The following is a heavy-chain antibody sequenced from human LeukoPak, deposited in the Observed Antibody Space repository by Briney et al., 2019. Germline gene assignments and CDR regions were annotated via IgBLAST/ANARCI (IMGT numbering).Heavy chain of an antibody. J-gene: IGHJ1*01. V-gene: IGHV3-23*01. CDR2: KSGSGGST. Sequence: GASLRLSCAASGFTVSSYAMNWVRQAPGRGLEWVSVKSGSGGSTYYADSVKGRFTISRDNSKNTLYLQMNSLRAEDTAVYYCAKDAEEGHIAARGNFQHWGKGTLVSVAT. CDR1: GFTVSSYA. CDR3: AKDAEEGHIAARGNFQH. D-gene: IGHD6-13*01.